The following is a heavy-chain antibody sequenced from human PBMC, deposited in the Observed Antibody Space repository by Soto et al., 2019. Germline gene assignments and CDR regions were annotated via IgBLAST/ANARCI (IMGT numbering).Heavy chain of an antibody. D-gene: IGHD1-1*01. CDR2: IIPIFGTA. CDR1: GGTFSSYA. J-gene: IGHJ4*02. Sequence: ASVKVSCKASGGTFSSYAISWVRQAPGQGLEWMGGIIPIFGTANYAQKFQGRVTITADESTSTAYMELSSLRSEDTAVYYCARQSHSGNWTSGVSFDYWGQGTLVTVSS. V-gene: IGHV1-69*13. CDR3: ARQSHSGNWTSGVSFDY.